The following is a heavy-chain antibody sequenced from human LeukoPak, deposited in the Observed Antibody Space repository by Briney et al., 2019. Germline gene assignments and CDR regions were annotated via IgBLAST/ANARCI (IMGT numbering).Heavy chain of an antibody. J-gene: IGHJ1*01. Sequence: GGSLRLSCAASGFTFSSYAMSWVRQAPGKGLEWVSAISGSGGSTYYADSVKGRFTISRDNSKNTLYLQMNSLRAEDTAVYYCAKDSQWELRWGYFQHWGQGTLVTVSS. CDR1: GFTFSSYA. CDR2: ISGSGGST. V-gene: IGHV3-23*01. D-gene: IGHD1-26*01. CDR3: AKDSQWELRWGYFQH.